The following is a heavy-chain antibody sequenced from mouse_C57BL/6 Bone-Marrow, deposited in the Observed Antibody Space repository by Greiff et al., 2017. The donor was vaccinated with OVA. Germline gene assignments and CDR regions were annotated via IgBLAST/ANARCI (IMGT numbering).Heavy chain of an antibody. D-gene: IGHD2-2*01. J-gene: IGHJ4*01. CDR3: AREGEVTTGSYAMDY. V-gene: IGHV5-16*01. CDR2: INYDGSST. CDR1: GFTFSDYY. Sequence: EVKLVESEGGLVQPGSSMKLSCTASGFTFSDYYMAWVRQVPETGLEWVANINYDGSSTYSLAPLTSRFISSRDNAKNMLYLQMSSLKSEDTATYYCAREGEVTTGSYAMDYWGQGTSVTVSS.